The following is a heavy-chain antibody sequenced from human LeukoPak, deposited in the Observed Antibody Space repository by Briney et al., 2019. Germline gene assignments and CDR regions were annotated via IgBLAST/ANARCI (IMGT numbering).Heavy chain of an antibody. J-gene: IGHJ4*02. V-gene: IGHV4-31*03. D-gene: IGHD2-2*01. CDR3: ARSRGGYCSSTSCSRFDY. CDR1: GGSISSGGYY. Sequence: SETLSLTCTVSGGSISSGGYYWSWIRQHPGKGLEWIGYIYYSGNTYYNPSFKSRVIISVDTSKNQFSLKLSSVTAADTAVYYCARSRGGYCSSTSCSRFDYWGQGTLVTVSS. CDR2: IYYSGNT.